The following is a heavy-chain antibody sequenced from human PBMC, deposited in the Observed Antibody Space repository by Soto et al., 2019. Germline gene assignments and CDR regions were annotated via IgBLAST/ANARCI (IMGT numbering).Heavy chain of an antibody. J-gene: IGHJ5*02. Sequence: QLLQSGGGLVQPGGSLTLYCAASGVTFGTTDMSWVRQAPGEGLEWVSTIDGSGGITYYADSVKGRFTISRANSRNTGYLQMNSLRGDDTALYYCVKNSGCFNTWGQGALVTVSS. V-gene: IGHV3-23*01. CDR1: GVTFGTTD. D-gene: IGHD3-10*01. CDR2: IDGSGGIT. CDR3: VKNSGCFNT.